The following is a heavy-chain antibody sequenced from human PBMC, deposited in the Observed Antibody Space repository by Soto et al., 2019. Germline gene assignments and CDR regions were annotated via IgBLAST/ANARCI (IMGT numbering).Heavy chain of an antibody. CDR1: GYSFTSYW. J-gene: IGHJ4*02. D-gene: IGHD5-12*01. Sequence: GESLKISCKGSGYSFTSYWISWVRQMPGKGLEWMGRIDPSDSYTNYSPSFQGHVTISADKSISTAYLQWSSLKASDTAMYYCARGYSGYDFRDYWGQGTLVTVSS. CDR2: IDPSDSYT. V-gene: IGHV5-10-1*01. CDR3: ARGYSGYDFRDY.